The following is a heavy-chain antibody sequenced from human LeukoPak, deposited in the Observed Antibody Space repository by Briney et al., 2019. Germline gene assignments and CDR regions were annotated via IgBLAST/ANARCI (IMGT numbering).Heavy chain of an antibody. J-gene: IGHJ3*02. CDR1: GGSFSGYY. CDR2: INHSGST. D-gene: IGHD3-10*01. Sequence: PSETLSLTCAVYGGSFSGYYWSWIRQPPGKGLEWIGEINHSGSTNYNPSLKSRVTISVDTSKNQFSLKLSSVTAADTAVYYCARRSSYYGSGSYAFDIWGQGTMVTVSS. V-gene: IGHV4-34*01. CDR3: ARRSSYYGSGSYAFDI.